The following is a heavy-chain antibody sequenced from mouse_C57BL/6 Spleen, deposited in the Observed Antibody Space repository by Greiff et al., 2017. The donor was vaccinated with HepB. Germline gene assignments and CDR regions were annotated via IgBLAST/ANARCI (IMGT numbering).Heavy chain of an antibody. D-gene: IGHD2-3*01. Sequence: QVQLKESGPGLVQPSQSLSITCTVSGFSFTSYGVHWVRQSPGKGLEWLGVIWRGGSTDYNAAFMSRLSITKDNSKSQVFFKMNSLQADDTAIYYCAKKRDGYYAMDYWGQGTSVTVSS. CDR1: GFSFTSYG. J-gene: IGHJ4*01. CDR3: AKKRDGYYAMDY. V-gene: IGHV2-5*01. CDR2: IWRGGST.